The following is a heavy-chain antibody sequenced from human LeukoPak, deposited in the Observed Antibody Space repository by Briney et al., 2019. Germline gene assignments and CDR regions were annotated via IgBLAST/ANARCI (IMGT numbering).Heavy chain of an antibody. CDR1: GFTYRRYS. CDR2: ISSGSDYI. CDR3: AKTGGYYDTSDLYRPDVFDI. Sequence: PGGSLRLSCVASGFTYRRYSMNWVRQAPGKGLEWVSTISSGSDYIYHADSVRGRFTISRDNARNSLYLQMNSLRAEDTAVYYCAKTGGYYDTSDLYRPDVFDIWGQGTVVTVSS. D-gene: IGHD3-22*01. J-gene: IGHJ3*02. V-gene: IGHV3-21*04.